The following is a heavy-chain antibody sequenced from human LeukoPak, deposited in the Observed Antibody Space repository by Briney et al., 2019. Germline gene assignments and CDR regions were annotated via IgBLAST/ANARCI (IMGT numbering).Heavy chain of an antibody. CDR2: IIPIFGTA. V-gene: IGHV1-69*13. D-gene: IGHD5-24*01. J-gene: IGHJ4*02. Sequence: ASVKVSCKASGGTFSSYAISWVRQAPGQGLEWMGGIIPIFGTANYAQKSQGRVTITADESTSTAYIELSSLRSEDTAVYYCARGRTEGDGYNLGYWGGGGLVAVCS. CDR3: ARGRTEGDGYNLGY. CDR1: GGTFSSYA.